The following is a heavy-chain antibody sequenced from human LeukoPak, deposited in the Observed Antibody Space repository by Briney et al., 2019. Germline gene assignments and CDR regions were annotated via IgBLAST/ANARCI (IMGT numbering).Heavy chain of an antibody. CDR1: GGSISSYY. J-gene: IGHJ6*03. CDR2: IYYSGST. Sequence: SETLSLTCTVSGGSISSYYWSWIRQPPGKGLEWMGYIYYSGSTNYNPSLKSRVTISVDTSKNPFSLKLSSVTAADTAVYYCARGHRGGGSYSYYYYYMDVWGKGTTVTVSS. D-gene: IGHD1-26*01. V-gene: IGHV4-59*01. CDR3: ARGHRGGGSYSYYYYYMDV.